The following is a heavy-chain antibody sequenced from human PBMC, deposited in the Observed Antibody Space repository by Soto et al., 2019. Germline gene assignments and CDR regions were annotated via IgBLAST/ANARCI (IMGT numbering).Heavy chain of an antibody. J-gene: IGHJ4*02. CDR2: ISSNGGTT. CDR1: GLTFSSYD. V-gene: IGHV3-64*01. CDR3: VRRVSGNYDY. Sequence: EVPLAESGGGMVQPGGSLRLSCVASGLTFSSYDMHWVRQAPGKGLEYVSSISSNGGTTYYGNSVKGGFTISRDNSKISLYLQLGSLTAEDMAVYYCVRRVSGNYDYWGQGTLVTVSS. D-gene: IGHD1-7*01.